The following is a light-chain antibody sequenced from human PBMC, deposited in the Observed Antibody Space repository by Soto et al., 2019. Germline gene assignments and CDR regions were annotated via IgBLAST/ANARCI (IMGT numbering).Light chain of an antibody. Sequence: ALRMTQSPSSISASTGDRVTITCRASQGISSFLAWYQQKPGKAPKLLIYAAATLQRGAPSRFSASESGTDFTLTISRLQSEDFATYFCQQYLSYPYTFGQGTKLEI. CDR3: QQYLSYPYT. CDR2: AAA. CDR1: QGISSF. V-gene: IGKV1-8*01. J-gene: IGKJ2*01.